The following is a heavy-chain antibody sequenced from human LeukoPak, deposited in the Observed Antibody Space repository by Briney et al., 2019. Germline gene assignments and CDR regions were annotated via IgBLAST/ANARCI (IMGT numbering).Heavy chain of an antibody. CDR2: ISAYNGNT. CDR3: ARDNYYGSGSDNNWFDP. CDR1: GYTFTTYN. D-gene: IGHD3-10*01. J-gene: IGHJ5*02. Sequence: ASVKVSCKASGYTFTTYNFNWVRQAPGQGLEWMAWISAYNGNTNYAQKLQGRVTMTTDTSTSTAYMELRSLRSDDTAVYYCARDNYYGSGSDNNWFDPWGQGTLVTVSS. V-gene: IGHV1-18*01.